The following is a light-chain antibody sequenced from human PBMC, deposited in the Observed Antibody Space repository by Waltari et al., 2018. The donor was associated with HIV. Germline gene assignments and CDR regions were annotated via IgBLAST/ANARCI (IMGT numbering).Light chain of an antibody. CDR1: SGDVGAYNY. V-gene: IGLV2-11*01. J-gene: IGLJ1*01. CDR2: DVS. CDR3: CSYAGSYTYV. Sequence: SALTQPRSVSGSPGQSVTISCTGTSGDVGAYNYFSWYQQHPGKAPKLMIYDVSKRPSGVPDRFSGSRSGNTASLTISGLQAEDEADYYCCSYAGSYTYVFGTGTEVTVL.